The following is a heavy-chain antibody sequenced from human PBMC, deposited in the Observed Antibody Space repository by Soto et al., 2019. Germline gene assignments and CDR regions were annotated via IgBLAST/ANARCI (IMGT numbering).Heavy chain of an antibody. CDR1: GVTFGNYE. J-gene: IGHJ6*03. CDR3: AKNADFFHYHMDV. CDR2: MNPSSGNT. V-gene: IGHV1-8*01. Sequence: QVLLMQSGAEVRKPGASVTVSCEASGVTFGNYEINWVRQAPGQGLEWMGWMNPSSGNTGYAQKFQGRVTMTRITCTNTAYMELRSLTSEDTDVYYCAKNADFFHYHMDVWGEGTTVTLSS.